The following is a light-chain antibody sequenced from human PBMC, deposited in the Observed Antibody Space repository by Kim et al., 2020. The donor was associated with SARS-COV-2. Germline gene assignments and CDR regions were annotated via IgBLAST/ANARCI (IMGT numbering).Light chain of an antibody. CDR3: NSRDSNDNVV. V-gene: IGLV3-19*01. CDR1: SLRSYY. Sequence: SSELTQDPAVSVALGQTVRITCQGDSLRSYYATWYQQKPGQAPILVIYGKNNRPSGIPDRFSGSSSGNTAALTITGTQAGDEADYYCNSRDSNDNVVFCGGTKLTDL. J-gene: IGLJ2*01. CDR2: GKN.